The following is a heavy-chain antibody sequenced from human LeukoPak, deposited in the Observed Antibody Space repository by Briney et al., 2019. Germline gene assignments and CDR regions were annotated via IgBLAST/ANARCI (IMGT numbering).Heavy chain of an antibody. J-gene: IGHJ6*03. CDR1: GGSISSGDYY. D-gene: IGHD2-2*01. CDR2: IYYSGST. Sequence: SQTLSLTCTVSGGSISSGDYYWSWIRQPPGKGLEWIGYIYYSGSTYYNPSLKSRVTISVDTSKNQFSLKLSSVTAADTAVYYCARATSAARYYYYMDVWGKGTTVTVSS. V-gene: IGHV4-30-4*08. CDR3: ARATSAARYYYYMDV.